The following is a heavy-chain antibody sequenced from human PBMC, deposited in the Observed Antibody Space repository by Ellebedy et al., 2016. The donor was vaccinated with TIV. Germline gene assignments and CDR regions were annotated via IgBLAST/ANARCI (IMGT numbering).Heavy chain of an antibody. CDR2: ISSSSSTL. CDR3: EREGLEDSALEVTMVRGVIDY. V-gene: IGHV3-48*03. Sequence: GESLKISCAASGFTFSSYEMNWVRQAPGKGLEWVSYISSSSSTLYYADSVKGRFPISRDNAKNSLYLQMNSLRAEDTAVYYCEREGLEDSALEVTMVRGVIDYWGQGTLVTVSS. J-gene: IGHJ4*02. D-gene: IGHD3-10*01. CDR1: GFTFSSYE.